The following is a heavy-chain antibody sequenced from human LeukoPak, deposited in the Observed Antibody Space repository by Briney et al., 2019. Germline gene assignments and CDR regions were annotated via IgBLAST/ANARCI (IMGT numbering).Heavy chain of an antibody. Sequence: SLRLSCAASGFTFSYYYMNWIRQAPGKGLEWLSYISGSGSSLYYTDSVKGRFTISRDNAKKSLYLQMNSLRAEDTAVYYCARRSSGWYSFDYWGQGTQVTVSS. CDR2: ISGSGSSL. D-gene: IGHD6-19*01. J-gene: IGHJ4*02. CDR1: GFTFSYYY. CDR3: ARRSSGWYSFDY. V-gene: IGHV3-11*01.